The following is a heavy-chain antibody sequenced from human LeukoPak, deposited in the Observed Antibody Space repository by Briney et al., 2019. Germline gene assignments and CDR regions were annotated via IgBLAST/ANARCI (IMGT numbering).Heavy chain of an antibody. J-gene: IGHJ4*02. CDR1: GFTFSAYW. D-gene: IGHD2-15*01. CDR3: ARIVSGGSCIFDY. V-gene: IGHV3-7*03. CDR2: IKQDANEE. Sequence: GGSLRLSCAPSGFTFSAYWMSWVRQAPGKGLEWVANIKQDANEEYYVDSVKGRFTISRDNARNSLYLQMNSLRVDDTAVYYCARIVSGGSCIFDYWGQGTLVTVSS.